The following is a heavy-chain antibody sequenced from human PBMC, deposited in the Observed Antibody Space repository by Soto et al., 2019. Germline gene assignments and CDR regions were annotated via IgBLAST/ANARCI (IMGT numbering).Heavy chain of an antibody. CDR3: ARERAPYYYDSRGSNFDY. CDR1: GGCMSSSY. D-gene: IGHD3-22*01. CDR2: IYTSRST. J-gene: IGHJ4*02. Sequence: SETLSLTCTVSGGCMSSSYCSWIRQPAGKGLEWIGRIYTSRSTNYNPSLKSRVTMSVDTSKNQFSLKLSSVTAAATAVYYCARERAPYYYDSRGSNFDYWGQGTLVTVS. V-gene: IGHV4-4*07.